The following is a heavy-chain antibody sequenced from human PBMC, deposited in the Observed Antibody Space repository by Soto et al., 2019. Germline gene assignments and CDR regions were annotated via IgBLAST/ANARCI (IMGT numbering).Heavy chain of an antibody. V-gene: IGHV5-51*01. Sequence: GESLKISCKGSGYSFTSYWIGWVRQMPGKGLEWMGIIYPGDSDTRYSPPFQGQVTISADKSISTAYLQWSSLKASDTAMYYCARLVHSRYYYDSSGYYYDYGMDVWGQGTTVTVSS. D-gene: IGHD3-22*01. CDR1: GYSFTSYW. CDR2: IYPGDSDT. J-gene: IGHJ6*02. CDR3: ARLVHSRYYYDSSGYYYDYGMDV.